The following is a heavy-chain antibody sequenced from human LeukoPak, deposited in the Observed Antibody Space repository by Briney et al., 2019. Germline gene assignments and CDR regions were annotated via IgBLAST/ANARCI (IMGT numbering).Heavy chain of an antibody. D-gene: IGHD5-12*01. V-gene: IGHV1-2*02. CDR1: GYSFSGNY. CDR3: AREHSGYDS. J-gene: IGHJ5*02. Sequence: GASVKVSCKASGYSFSGNYMHWVRQAPGQGLEWIGWIYPNSGSTNYAQKFQGRVTMTRDTSTSTVYMELSSLRSEDTAVYYCAREHSGYDSWGQGTLLTVSS. CDR2: IYPNSGST.